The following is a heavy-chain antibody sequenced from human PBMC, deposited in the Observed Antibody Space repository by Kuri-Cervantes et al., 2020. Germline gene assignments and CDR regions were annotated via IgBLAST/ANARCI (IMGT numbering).Heavy chain of an antibody. J-gene: IGHJ5*02. V-gene: IGHV4-31*03. CDR3: AREGKDYYDSSGYFNWFDP. Sequence: LRLSCTVSGGSISSYYWSWIRQHPGKGLEWIGYIYYSGSTYYNPSLKSRVIISVDTSKNQFSLKLSSVTAADTAVYYCAREGKDYYDSSGYFNWFDPWGQGTLVTVSS. CDR1: GGSISSYY. D-gene: IGHD3-22*01. CDR2: IYYSGST.